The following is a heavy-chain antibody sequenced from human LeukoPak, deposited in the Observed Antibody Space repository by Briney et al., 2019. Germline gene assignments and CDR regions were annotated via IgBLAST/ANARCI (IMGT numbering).Heavy chain of an antibody. CDR3: AKYYYGSGVTAFDY. V-gene: IGHV3-30*04. J-gene: IGHJ4*02. CDR1: GFTFSTYT. Sequence: PGGSLRLSCAASGFTFSTYTMHWVRQAPGKGLEWVAVISYDGSNKYYADSVKGRFTISRDNSKNTLYLQMNSLRAEDTAVYYCAKYYYGSGVTAFDYWGQGTLVTVSS. D-gene: IGHD3-10*01. CDR2: ISYDGSNK.